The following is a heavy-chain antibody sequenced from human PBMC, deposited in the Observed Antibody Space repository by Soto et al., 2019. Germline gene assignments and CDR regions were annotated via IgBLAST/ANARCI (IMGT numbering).Heavy chain of an antibody. V-gene: IGHV4-59*01. J-gene: IGHJ3*02. D-gene: IGHD1-26*01. CDR3: ARDRGVGATMGAFDI. CDR2: IYYSGGN. Sequence: SETLSLTCTVSGGSISSYYWSWIRQPPGKGLEWIGDIYYSGGNNYNPSLKSRVTISVDTAKNQFSLKLSSGTAADTAVYYCARDRGVGATMGAFDIWGQGTMVTVSS. CDR1: GGSISSYY.